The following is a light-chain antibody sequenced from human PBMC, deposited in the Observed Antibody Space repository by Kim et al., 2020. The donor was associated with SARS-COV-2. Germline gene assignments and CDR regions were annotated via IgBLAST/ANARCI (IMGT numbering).Light chain of an antibody. CDR1: QSVSSY. J-gene: IGKJ5*01. Sequence: LSPGESATLSCRASQSVSSYLAWYQQKPGQAPRLLIYDASNRATGIPARFSSSGSGTDFTLTISSLEPEDFAVYYCQQRRDWPLTFGQGTRLEIK. V-gene: IGKV3-11*01. CDR3: QQRRDWPLT. CDR2: DAS.